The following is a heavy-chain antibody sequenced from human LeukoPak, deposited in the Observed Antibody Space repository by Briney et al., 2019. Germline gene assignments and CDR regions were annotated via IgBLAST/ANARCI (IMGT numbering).Heavy chain of an antibody. D-gene: IGHD2-21*02. V-gene: IGHV1-2*02. CDR2: INPKSGAT. CDR3: ARSVTYNWFDP. CDR1: AYTLTGYY. J-gene: IGHJ5*02. Sequence: SGKVSCKLSAYTLTGYYMDWVRLAPEQGLQWMGWINPKSGATNYAQSCQGRVALTTDTSISTAFMELSNLRPDDTAIYFWARSVTYNWFDPWGQGTRVTVSS.